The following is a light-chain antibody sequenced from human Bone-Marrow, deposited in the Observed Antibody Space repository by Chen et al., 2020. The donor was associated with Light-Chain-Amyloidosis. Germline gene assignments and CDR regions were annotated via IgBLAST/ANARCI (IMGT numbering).Light chain of an antibody. V-gene: IGLV3-25*03. J-gene: IGLJ2*01. Sequence: SYELTQPPSVSVSPGQTARITCSGDDLPTKYAYWYQQEPGQAPVLVIHRDTEKPSGISERCTGSRSGTTATVTISGVQAEDEADYHCQSADSSGTYEVIFGGGTKLTVL. CDR2: RDT. CDR3: QSADSSGTYEVI. CDR1: DLPTKY.